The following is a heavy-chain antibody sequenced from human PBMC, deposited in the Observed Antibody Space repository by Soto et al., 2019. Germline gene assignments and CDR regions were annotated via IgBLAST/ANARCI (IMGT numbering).Heavy chain of an antibody. D-gene: IGHD3-22*01. V-gene: IGHV3-13*04. J-gene: IGHJ4*02. Sequence: PGGSLRLSCSASGFTFSSYDMHWVRQGPGKGLEWVSAIGTAGDTNYAGSVKVRFTISRENAKNSLYLQMNSLRAGDTAIYFCARAIGPTLFDYWGQGTLVTVSS. CDR1: GFTFSSYD. CDR3: ARAIGPTLFDY. CDR2: IGTAGDT.